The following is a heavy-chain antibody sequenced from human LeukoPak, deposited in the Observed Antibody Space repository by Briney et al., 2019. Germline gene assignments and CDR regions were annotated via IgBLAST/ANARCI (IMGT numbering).Heavy chain of an antibody. Sequence: PGTSLRLSCAASGFAFSHYAMHWVRQAPGKGLEWMAVASYDGTIESHADSVKGRFTISRDNPKNTLYLQMNSLTTEDTAVYYCARVKAVNWNDVRAFDIWGQGTVVTVSS. J-gene: IGHJ3*02. V-gene: IGHV3-30*03. CDR2: ASYDGTIE. CDR1: GFAFSHYA. D-gene: IGHD1-20*01. CDR3: ARVKAVNWNDVRAFDI.